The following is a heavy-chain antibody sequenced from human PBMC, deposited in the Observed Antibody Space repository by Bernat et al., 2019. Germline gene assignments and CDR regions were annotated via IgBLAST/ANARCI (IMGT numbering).Heavy chain of an antibody. CDR3: ARSAAAAGFSDY. Sequence: QVQLQESGPGLVKPSETLSLTCTVSGGSISSYYWSWIRQPPGKGLEWIGYIYYSGSTNYNPSLKSRVTISADTSKNQFSLKLSSVTAADTAVYYCARSAAAAGFSDYWGQGTLVTVSS. D-gene: IGHD6-13*01. CDR2: IYYSGST. J-gene: IGHJ4*02. CDR1: GGSISSYY. V-gene: IGHV4-59*01.